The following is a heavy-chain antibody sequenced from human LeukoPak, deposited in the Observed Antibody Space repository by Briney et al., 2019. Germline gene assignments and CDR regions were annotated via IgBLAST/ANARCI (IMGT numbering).Heavy chain of an antibody. D-gene: IGHD3-22*01. CDR1: GGSFSGYY. Sequence: SETLSLTCAVYGGSFSGYYWSWIRQPPGKGLEWIGEINHSGSTNYNPSLKSRVTISVDTSKNQFSLKLSSVTAADTAVYYCAGGYDSSGYYPDDYYYYGMDVWGQGTTVTVSS. CDR3: AGGYDSSGYYPDDYYYYGMDV. J-gene: IGHJ6*02. CDR2: INHSGST. V-gene: IGHV4-34*01.